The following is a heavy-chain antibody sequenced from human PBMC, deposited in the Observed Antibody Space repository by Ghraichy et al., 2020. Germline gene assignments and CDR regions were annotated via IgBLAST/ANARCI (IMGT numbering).Heavy chain of an antibody. Sequence: GGSLRLSCAASGFTFSSYAMHWVRQAPGKGLEWVAVISYDGSNKYYADSVKGRFTISRDNSKNTLYLQMNSLRAEDTAVYYCARADRQLDDAFDIWGQGTMVTVSS. CDR3: ARADRQLDDAFDI. CDR1: GFTFSSYA. D-gene: IGHD6-13*01. V-gene: IGHV3-30-3*01. J-gene: IGHJ3*02. CDR2: ISYDGSNK.